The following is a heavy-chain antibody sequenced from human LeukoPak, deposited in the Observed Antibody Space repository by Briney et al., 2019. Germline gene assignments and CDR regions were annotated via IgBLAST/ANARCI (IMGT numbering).Heavy chain of an antibody. V-gene: IGHV4-59*01. J-gene: IGHJ4*02. CDR1: GGSISSYQ. CDR2: IYDSGSA. D-gene: IGHD4-23*01. Sequence: PAETLSLTCTVSGGSISSYQWSWIRQPPGKGLEWIGNIYDSGSANYNPSLKSRVVISVDTSKNQFSLNLTPVTAADTAVYYCARVGVDYSGNVLKYFFDYWGQGTLVTVSS. CDR3: ARVGVDYSGNVLKYFFDY.